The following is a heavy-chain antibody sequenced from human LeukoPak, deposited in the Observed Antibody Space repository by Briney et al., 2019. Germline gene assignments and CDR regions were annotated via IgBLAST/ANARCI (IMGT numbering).Heavy chain of an antibody. V-gene: IGHV1-58*02. J-gene: IGHJ4*02. CDR1: GFTFTSSA. CDR2: IVVGSGNT. D-gene: IGHD3-22*01. CDR3: AAVDYYDGSARDY. Sequence: GASVKVSCKASGFTFTSSAMQWVRQARGQRLEWIGWIVVGSGNTNYAQKFQERVTITRDMSTSTAYMELSSLRSEDTAVYYCAAVDYYDGSARDYWGQGTLVTVSS.